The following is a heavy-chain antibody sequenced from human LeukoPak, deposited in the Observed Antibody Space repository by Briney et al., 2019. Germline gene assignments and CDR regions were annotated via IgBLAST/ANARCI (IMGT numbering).Heavy chain of an antibody. CDR1: GITFSSYG. V-gene: IGHV3-23*01. Sequence: QPGGSLRLSCAASGITFSSYGMSWVRQAPGKGLEWVSSISSTGGTTCYADSVKGRFTISRDNSKNTLYLQMNSLRAEDTAVYYCAKGGSSSWDYFDHWGQGTLVTVSS. CDR3: AKGGSSSWDYFDH. CDR2: ISSTGGTT. D-gene: IGHD6-13*01. J-gene: IGHJ4*02.